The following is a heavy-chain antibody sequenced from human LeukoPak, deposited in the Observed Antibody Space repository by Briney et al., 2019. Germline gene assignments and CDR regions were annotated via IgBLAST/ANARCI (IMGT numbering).Heavy chain of an antibody. D-gene: IGHD2-15*01. CDR2: IYYSGST. J-gene: IGHJ4*02. V-gene: IGHV4-31*03. CDR1: GGSISSGGYY. CDR3: ARDHNCSGGSCFDY. Sequence: SETLSLTCTVSGGSISSGGYYWSWIRQHPGKGLEWIGYIYYSGSTYYNPSLKSRVTISVDTSKNQFPLKLSSVTAADTAVYYCARDHNCSGGSCFDYWGQGTLVTVSS.